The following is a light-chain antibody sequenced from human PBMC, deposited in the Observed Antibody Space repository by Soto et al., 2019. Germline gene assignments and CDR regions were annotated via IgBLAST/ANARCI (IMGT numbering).Light chain of an antibody. CDR2: EVS. Sequence: QSALTQPASVSGSPGQSITISCTGTSSDVGDYSYVSWYQQHPGKAPKLMIYEVSKRPSGVPDRFSGSKSGNTASLTVSGLQTEDEADYYCSSYAGSNRVVFGGGTKLTVL. CDR3: SSYAGSNRVV. J-gene: IGLJ2*01. V-gene: IGLV2-8*01. CDR1: SSDVGDYSY.